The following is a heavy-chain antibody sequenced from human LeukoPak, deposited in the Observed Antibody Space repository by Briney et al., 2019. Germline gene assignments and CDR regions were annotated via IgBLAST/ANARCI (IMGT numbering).Heavy chain of an antibody. CDR1: GYTFTSYD. V-gene: IGHV1-8*01. Sequence: ASVKVSCKASGYTFTSYDINWVRQATGQGLEWMGWMNPNSGNTGYAQKFQGRVTMTRNTSISTAYMEVSSLRSEDTAVYYCARVARRIAAAGKGAWFDPWGQGTLVTVSS. CDR3: ARVARRIAAAGKGAWFDP. D-gene: IGHD6-13*01. J-gene: IGHJ5*02. CDR2: MNPNSGNT.